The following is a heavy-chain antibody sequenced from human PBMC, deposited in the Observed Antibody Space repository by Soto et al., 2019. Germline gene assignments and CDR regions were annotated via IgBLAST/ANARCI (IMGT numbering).Heavy chain of an antibody. D-gene: IGHD3-10*01. J-gene: IGHJ6*02. CDR2: IIPIFGTA. CDR1: GGTFSSYA. V-gene: IGHV1-69*13. CDR3: ASGEAGISNSVWNYYYYGMDV. Sequence: ASVKVSCKASGGTFSSYAISWVRQAPGQGLEWMGGIIPIFGTANYAQKFQGRVTITADESTSTAYMELSSLRSEDTAVYYCASGEAGISNSVWNYYYYGMDVWGQGTTVTVSS.